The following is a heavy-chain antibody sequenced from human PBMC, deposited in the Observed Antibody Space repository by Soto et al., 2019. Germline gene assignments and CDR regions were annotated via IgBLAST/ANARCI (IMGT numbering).Heavy chain of an antibody. CDR1: GYSFTSYW. CDR3: ARLKVSYYYNSSGYYFEWFDP. V-gene: IGHV5-51*01. Sequence: GESLKISCKGSGYSFTSYWIGWVRQMPGKGLEWMGIIYPGDSDTRYSPSFQGQVTISADKSISTAYLQWSSLKASDTAMYYCARLKVSYYYNSSGYYFEWFDPWGQGTLVTVSS. CDR2: IYPGDSDT. J-gene: IGHJ5*02. D-gene: IGHD3-22*01.